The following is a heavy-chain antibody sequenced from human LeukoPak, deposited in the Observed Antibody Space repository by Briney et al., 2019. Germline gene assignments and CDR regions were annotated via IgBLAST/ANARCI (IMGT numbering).Heavy chain of an antibody. CDR1: GFTFSSYA. CDR2: ITNSGGST. D-gene: IGHD1-20*01. J-gene: IGHJ1*01. Sequence: GGSLRLSCAASGFTFSSYAMTWVRQAPGKGLEWVSGITNSGGSTFYADFVKGRFTIFRDNFRNTLYLQMNSLRAEDAAVYYCTKARYSDNWSGQDWGQGTLVTVSS. V-gene: IGHV3-23*01. CDR3: TKARYSDNWSGQD.